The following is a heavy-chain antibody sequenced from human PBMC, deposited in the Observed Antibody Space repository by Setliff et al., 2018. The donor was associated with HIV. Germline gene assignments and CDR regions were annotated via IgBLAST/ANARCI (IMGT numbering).Heavy chain of an antibody. J-gene: IGHJ4*02. CDR2: IYYSGST. D-gene: IGHD6-19*01. Sequence: PPGKGLEWIGRIYYSGSTYYNPSLNSRVTISVDTSKNQFSLKLSSVTAADTAVYYCARHRLVGLYSSGYLDYWGQGTLVTVSS. CDR3: ARHRLVGLYSSGYLDY. V-gene: IGHV4-39*01.